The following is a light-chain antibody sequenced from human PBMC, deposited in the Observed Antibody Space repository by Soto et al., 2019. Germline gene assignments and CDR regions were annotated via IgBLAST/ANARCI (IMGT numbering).Light chain of an antibody. J-gene: IGKJ4*01. CDR2: GEX. V-gene: IGKV3-15*01. CDR1: QSVSSN. Sequence: ILLTQSPATLSFSPGERATLSCRXSQSVSSNLACYQQKPAQATRLLXXGEXTRATGIPARFIGSGSGKEFTLTISSLQSEYFAVYYCQQYNNWPPFTFGGGTKVDIK. CDR3: QQYNNWPPFT.